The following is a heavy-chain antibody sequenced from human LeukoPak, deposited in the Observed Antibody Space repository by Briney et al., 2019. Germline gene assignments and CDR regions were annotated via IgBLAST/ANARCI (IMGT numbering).Heavy chain of an antibody. CDR2: IYYSGST. Sequence: SETLSLTCAVYGGSFSGYYWSWIRQHPGKGLEWIGYIYYSGSTYYNPSLKSRVTISVDTSKNQFSLKLSSVTAADTAVYYCARVTANYQLIAHWFDPWGQGTLVTVSS. V-gene: IGHV4-31*11. CDR1: GGSFSGYY. J-gene: IGHJ5*02. CDR3: ARVTANYQLIAHWFDP. D-gene: IGHD2-2*01.